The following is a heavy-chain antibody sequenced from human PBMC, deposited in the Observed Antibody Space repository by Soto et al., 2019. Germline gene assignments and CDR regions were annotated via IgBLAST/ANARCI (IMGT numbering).Heavy chain of an antibody. CDR3: ATDYYGMDV. Sequence: PGGSLRLSCTASGFNFSSYAMNWVRQAPGKGLEWVSAIGGSGGNTDYTDSVKGRFTISRDNSKNTPYLQMSSLRVEDTAIYYCATDYYGMDVWGQGTTVTVSS. CDR2: IGGSGGNT. V-gene: IGHV3-23*01. J-gene: IGHJ6*02. CDR1: GFNFSSYA.